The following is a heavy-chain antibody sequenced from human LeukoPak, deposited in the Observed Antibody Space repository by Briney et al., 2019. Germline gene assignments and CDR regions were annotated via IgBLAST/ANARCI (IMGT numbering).Heavy chain of an antibody. CDR3: ARHLYYSGSGNDAFDI. CDR2: IYYSGST. J-gene: IGHJ3*02. D-gene: IGHD3-10*01. Sequence: SETLSLACTVSGGSISISSSDYYGGWIRQPPGKGLEWIGYIYYSGSTYYNPSLKSRVTISVDTSKNQFSLKLSSVTAADTAVYYCARHLYYSGSGNDAFDIWGQGTMVTVSS. V-gene: IGHV4-30-4*08. CDR1: GGSISISSSDYY.